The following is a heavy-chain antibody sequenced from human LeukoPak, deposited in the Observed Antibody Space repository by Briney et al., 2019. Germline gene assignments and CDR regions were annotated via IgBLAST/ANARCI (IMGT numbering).Heavy chain of an antibody. CDR1: GFPFSDFS. CDR2: TNSGGATT. V-gene: IGHV3-23*01. Sequence: GGSLRLSCATSGFPFSDFSMSWVRQAPGKGLEWISTTNSGGATTDYAESVKGRFTVSRDNSKNILYLQMSSLRVEDTAMYYCAKQSYARSLGEGGPGTLVTVSS. J-gene: IGHJ4*02. CDR3: AKQSYARSLGE. D-gene: IGHD2-8*01.